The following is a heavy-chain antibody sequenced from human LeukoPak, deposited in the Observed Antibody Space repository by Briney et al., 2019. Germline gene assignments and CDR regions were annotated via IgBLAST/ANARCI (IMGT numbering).Heavy chain of an antibody. CDR1: GFSFSTSS. J-gene: IGHJ4*02. CDR2: IQQDGSEI. CDR3: ARPSFVTGSYYPL. D-gene: IGHD1-26*01. Sequence: GSLRLSCAASGFSFSTSSMNWVRQAPGKGLEWVANIQQDGSEIFYVDSVRGRFTISRDNAKNSLYLQMNTLRAEDTAVYYCARPSFVTGSYYPLWGQGTLVAVSS. V-gene: IGHV3-7*01.